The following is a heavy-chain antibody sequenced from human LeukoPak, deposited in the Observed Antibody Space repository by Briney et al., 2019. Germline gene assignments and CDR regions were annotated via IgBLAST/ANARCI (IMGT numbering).Heavy chain of an antibody. J-gene: IGHJ4*01. CDR2: LHSNGAFT. V-gene: IGHV3-74*01. D-gene: IGHD2-21*02. CDR3: ARFVMVTAGDY. CDR1: GFTLSNYW. Sequence: GGSLRLSCSASGFTLSNYWMHWVRQAPGKGLVWVARLHSNGAFTTYADSVKGRFTISRDTAKNTLYLQMNSLRVEDTAVYYCARFVMVTAGDYWGQGTLVTVSS.